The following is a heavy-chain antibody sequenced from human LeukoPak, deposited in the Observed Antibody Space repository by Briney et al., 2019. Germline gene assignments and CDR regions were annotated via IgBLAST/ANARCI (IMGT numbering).Heavy chain of an antibody. Sequence: PSETLSLTCTVSACSISSYYWSWIRQPPGKGLEWIGYIYYSGSTNYNPSLKSRVTISVDTSKNQFSLKLSSVTAADTAVYYCARRATNFDYWGQGTLVTVSS. J-gene: IGHJ4*02. CDR3: ARRATNFDY. D-gene: IGHD1-26*01. V-gene: IGHV4-59*01. CDR1: ACSISSYY. CDR2: IYYSGST.